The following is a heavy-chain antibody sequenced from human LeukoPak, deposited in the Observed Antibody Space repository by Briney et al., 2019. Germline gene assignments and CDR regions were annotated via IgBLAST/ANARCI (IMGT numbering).Heavy chain of an antibody. J-gene: IGHJ4*02. V-gene: IGHV1-2*02. CDR1: GYTFTGYY. D-gene: IGHD4-11*01. CDR3: ARGLNSRVRSIDY. Sequence: ASVKVSCKASGYTFTGYYMHWVRQAPGQGLEWMGWINPNSGGTNYAQKFQGRVTMNRDTSISTAYMELSRLRSDDTAVYYCARGLNSRVRSIDYWGQGTLVTVSS. CDR2: INPNSGGT.